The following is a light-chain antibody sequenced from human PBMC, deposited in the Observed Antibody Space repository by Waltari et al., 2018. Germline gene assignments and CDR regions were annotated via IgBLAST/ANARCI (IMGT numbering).Light chain of an antibody. CDR3: SSYTTSSAPGV. V-gene: IGLV2-14*01. CDR2: EVS. CDR1: DSEFGAYDV. Sequence: QSALTQPASVSGSPGQSITISCSGTDSEFGAYDVVPWYQQPPGKAPHLIIYEVSNRPSGISNRFSASKSGNTASLTISGLQAEDEADYYCSSYTTSSAPGVFGTGTRVTVL. J-gene: IGLJ1*01.